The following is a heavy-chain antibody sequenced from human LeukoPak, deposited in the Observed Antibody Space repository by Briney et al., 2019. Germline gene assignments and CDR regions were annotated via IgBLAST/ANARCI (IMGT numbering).Heavy chain of an antibody. J-gene: IGHJ4*02. D-gene: IGHD3-22*01. CDR3: AKQRYDSSGYPLFDY. CDR1: GFTFSSYA. Sequence: GGSLRLSCAASGFTFSSYAMSWVRQVPGKGLEWVSVISGSGDNTYYADSVKGRFTISRDNSKNTLYLQMNSLRAEDTAVYYCAKQRYDSSGYPLFDYWGQGTLVTVSS. V-gene: IGHV3-23*01. CDR2: ISGSGDNT.